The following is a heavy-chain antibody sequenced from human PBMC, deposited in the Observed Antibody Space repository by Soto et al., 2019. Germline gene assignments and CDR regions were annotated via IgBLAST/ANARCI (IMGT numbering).Heavy chain of an antibody. J-gene: IGHJ4*02. D-gene: IGHD4-4*01. CDR2: ISHSGNT. CDR3: ARGHLPGGNSFYFDY. Sequence: QVQLQQWGAGLLKPSETLSLTCVVSGGSFSGNYWTWIRQPPGKGLEWIGEISHSGNTNYNPSLKSRVTISVDTSKNQSSLNLSSVTAADTAEYYCARGHLPGGNSFYFDYWGQGSRVTVSS. CDR1: GGSFSGNY. V-gene: IGHV4-34*02.